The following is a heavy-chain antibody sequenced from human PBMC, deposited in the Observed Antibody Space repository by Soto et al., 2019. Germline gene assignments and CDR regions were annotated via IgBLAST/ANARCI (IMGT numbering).Heavy chain of an antibody. J-gene: IGHJ5*02. CDR1: GGTFSSYA. V-gene: IGHV1-69*01. CDR2: IIHIFGTA. D-gene: IGHD3-10*01. Sequence: QVQLVQSGAEVQKPGSSVKVSCKASGGTFSSYAISWVRQAPGQGLEWMGGIIHIFGTANYAQKFQGRVTITADESTSTAYMELSSLRSEDRAVYYCAKLTRMVRGVWYWFDPWGQGTLVTVSS. CDR3: AKLTRMVRGVWYWFDP.